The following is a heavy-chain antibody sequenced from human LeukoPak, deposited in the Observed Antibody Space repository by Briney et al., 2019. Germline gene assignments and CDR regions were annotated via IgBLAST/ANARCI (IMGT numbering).Heavy chain of an antibody. CDR1: GFTFSSYW. J-gene: IGHJ4*02. CDR3: ARTSIAAAGIHY. Sequence: PGGSPRLSCAASGFTFSSYWMHWVRQAPGKGLVWVSRINSDGSSTSYADSVKGRFTISRDNAKNTLYLQMNGLRAEDTAVYYCARTSIAAAGIHYWGQGTLVTVSS. CDR2: INSDGSST. D-gene: IGHD6-13*01. V-gene: IGHV3-74*01.